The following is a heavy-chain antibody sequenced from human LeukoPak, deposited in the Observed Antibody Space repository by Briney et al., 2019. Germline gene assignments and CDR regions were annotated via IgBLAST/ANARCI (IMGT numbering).Heavy chain of an antibody. CDR1: GYTFTSYV. CDR2: INTNTGKP. V-gene: IGHV7-4-1*02. J-gene: IGHJ3*02. Sequence: ASVKVSRKASGYTFTSYVMNWVRQAPGRGLEWMGWINTNTGKPTSAQGFTGRFVFSLDTSVSTAYLQISSLKAEDAAVYYCARESGHEGDAFDIWGQGTMVTVSS. CDR3: ARESGHEGDAFDI.